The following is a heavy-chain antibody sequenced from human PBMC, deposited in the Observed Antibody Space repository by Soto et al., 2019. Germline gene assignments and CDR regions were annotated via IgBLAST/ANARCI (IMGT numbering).Heavy chain of an antibody. D-gene: IGHD6-13*01. Sequence: QVQLVESGGGVVQPGRSLRLSCAASGFTFSSYGMHWVRQAPGKGLEWVAVISYDGSNKYYADSVKGRFTISRDNSKNTLYLQMTSLRAEDTAVYYCAKMIAAAGPFDYWGQGNLVTVSS. J-gene: IGHJ4*02. CDR3: AKMIAAAGPFDY. V-gene: IGHV3-30*18. CDR2: ISYDGSNK. CDR1: GFTFSSYG.